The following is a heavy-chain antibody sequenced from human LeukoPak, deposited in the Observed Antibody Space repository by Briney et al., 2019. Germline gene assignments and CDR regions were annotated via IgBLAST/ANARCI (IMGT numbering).Heavy chain of an antibody. Sequence: PGGSLRVSCAASGFTVSSYSMNWVRQAPGKGLEWVSYISSSSSTIYYADSVKGRFTISRDNAKNSLYLQMNSLRAEDTAVYYCARDWGYNPTYWGQGTLVTVSS. J-gene: IGHJ4*02. CDR2: ISSSSSTI. CDR1: GFTVSSYS. CDR3: ARDWGYNPTY. D-gene: IGHD5-24*01. V-gene: IGHV3-48*01.